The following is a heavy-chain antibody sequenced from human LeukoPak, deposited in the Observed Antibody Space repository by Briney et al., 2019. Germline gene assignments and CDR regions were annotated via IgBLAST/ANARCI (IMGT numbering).Heavy chain of an antibody. J-gene: IGHJ4*02. CDR3: ARQAGAAARGYFDY. CDR1: GFTFDDYG. D-gene: IGHD6-19*01. Sequence: GGSLRLSCAASGFTFDDYGMSWVRQAPGKGLEWVSDINWNGGSTGYADSVKGRFTISRDNAKNSLYLQMNSLRAEDTALYYCARQAGAAARGYFDYWGQGTLVTVSS. CDR2: INWNGGST. V-gene: IGHV3-20*04.